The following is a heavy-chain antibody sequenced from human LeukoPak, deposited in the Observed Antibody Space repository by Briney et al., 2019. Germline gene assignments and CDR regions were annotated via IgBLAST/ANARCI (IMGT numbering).Heavy chain of an antibody. CDR1: GGSISSSSYY. J-gene: IGHJ4*02. Sequence: SETLSLTCTVSGGSISSSSYYWSWIRQPPGKGLEWIGYIYYSGSTNYNPSLKSRVTISVDTSKNQFSLKLSSVTAADTAVYYCARWYTSGWRYFDYWGQGTLVTVSS. D-gene: IGHD6-19*01. CDR3: ARWYTSGWRYFDY. CDR2: IYYSGST. V-gene: IGHV4-61*05.